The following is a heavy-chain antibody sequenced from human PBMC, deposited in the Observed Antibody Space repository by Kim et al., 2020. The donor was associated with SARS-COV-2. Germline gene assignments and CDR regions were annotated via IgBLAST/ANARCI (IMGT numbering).Heavy chain of an antibody. Sequence: ASVKVSCKVSGYTLTELSMHWVRQAPGKGLEGMGGFDPEDGETIYARKFQGRVTMTEDTSTDTAYMELSSLRSEDTAVYYCATGRVAGPPAWFDPWGQGTLVTVSS. CDR3: ATGRVAGPPAWFDP. V-gene: IGHV1-24*01. CDR1: GYTLTELS. D-gene: IGHD2-15*01. CDR2: FDPEDGET. J-gene: IGHJ5*02.